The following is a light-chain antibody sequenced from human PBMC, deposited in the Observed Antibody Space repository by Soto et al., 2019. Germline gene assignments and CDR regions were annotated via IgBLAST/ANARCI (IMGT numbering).Light chain of an antibody. CDR1: SSNIGAGYD. J-gene: IGLJ2*01. V-gene: IGLV1-40*01. CDR2: GNS. CDR3: QSYDSSLIVG. Sequence: QPVLTQPPSVSGAPGQRVTISCTGSSSNIGAGYDVHWYQQLPGTAPKLLIYGNSNRPSGVPDRFSGSKSGTSASLAITGLQAEDEADYYCQSYDSSLIVGFGGGTKLTVL.